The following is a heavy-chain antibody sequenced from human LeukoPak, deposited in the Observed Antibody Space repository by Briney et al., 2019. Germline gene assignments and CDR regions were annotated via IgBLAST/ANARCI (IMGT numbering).Heavy chain of an antibody. CDR2: MNPNSGNT. CDR3: ARANYYGSGKKDLDY. CDR1: GYTFTTYD. D-gene: IGHD3-10*01. Sequence: GASVKVSSKASGYTFTTYDIKSVRQATGQGLEWMGWMNPNSGNTGYAQKFQGRVTMTRNTSTNTAYMELSSLRSEDTAVYYCARANYYGSGKKDLDYFGQGTLVTVSS. J-gene: IGHJ4*02. V-gene: IGHV1-8*01.